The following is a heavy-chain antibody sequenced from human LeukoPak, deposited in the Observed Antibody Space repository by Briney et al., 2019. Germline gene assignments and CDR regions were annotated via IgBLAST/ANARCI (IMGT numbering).Heavy chain of an antibody. J-gene: IGHJ4*02. Sequence: PSQTLSLICTVSGGSISSSTYYWGWIRQSPGKGLEWIGSIYYLGDTYYNPSLKSRPTISVDTSRNQFSLRLHSVTAADTAVYYCAREGGFYRPLDYTGQGTLVTVSS. V-gene: IGHV4-39*02. CDR1: GGSISSSTYY. D-gene: IGHD3-3*01. CDR3: AREGGFYRPLDY. CDR2: IYYLGDT.